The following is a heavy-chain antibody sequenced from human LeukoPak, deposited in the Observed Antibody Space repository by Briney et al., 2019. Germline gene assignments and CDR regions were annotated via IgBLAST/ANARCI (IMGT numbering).Heavy chain of an antibody. Sequence: ASVTVSCTASGYTFTSYGISWVRQAPGQGLEWMGWISVYNGNTNYAQKFQGRITMTTDTSTSTAYMELRNLRSDDTAVYFCARVQPHRVHYDNSDYPTRNDYWGQGTLVTVSS. CDR2: ISVYNGNT. CDR1: GYTFTSYG. J-gene: IGHJ4*02. CDR3: ARVQPHRVHYDNSDYPTRNDY. V-gene: IGHV1-18*01. D-gene: IGHD3-22*01.